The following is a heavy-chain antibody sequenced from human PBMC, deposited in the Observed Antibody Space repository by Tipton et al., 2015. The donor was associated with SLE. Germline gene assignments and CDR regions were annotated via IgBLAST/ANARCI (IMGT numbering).Heavy chain of an antibody. Sequence: LRLSCTVSGYSISSGYYWGWIRQPPGKGLEWIGSIYHSGSTYYNPSLKSRVTISVDTSKNQFSLKLSSVTAADTAVYYCALRKVGATGGWCDYWGQGTLVTVSS. CDR1: GYSISSGYY. J-gene: IGHJ4*02. V-gene: IGHV4-38-2*02. CDR3: ALRKVGATGGWCDY. CDR2: IYHSGST. D-gene: IGHD1-26*01.